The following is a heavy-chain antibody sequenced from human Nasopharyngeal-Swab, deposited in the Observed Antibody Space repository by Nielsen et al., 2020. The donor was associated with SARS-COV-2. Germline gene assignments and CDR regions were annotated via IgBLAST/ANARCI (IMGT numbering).Heavy chain of an antibody. CDR1: GGTFSSYA. D-gene: IGHD2-15*01. Sequence: SVKVSCKASGGTFSSYAISWVRQAPGQGLEWMGRIIPILGIANYAQKFQGRVTITADKSTSTAYMELSSLRSEDTAVYYCAREGLVAAAGRIIFDYWGQGTLVTVSS. V-gene: IGHV1-69*04. J-gene: IGHJ4*02. CDR2: IIPILGIA. CDR3: AREGLVAAAGRIIFDY.